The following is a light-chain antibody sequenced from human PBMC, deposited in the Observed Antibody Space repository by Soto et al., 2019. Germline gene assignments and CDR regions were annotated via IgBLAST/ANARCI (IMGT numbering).Light chain of an antibody. Sequence: QSVLTQPPSASGTPGQRVTISCSGSSSNIGSNTVNWYQQLPGTAPKLLIYSNNQRPSGVPDRFSGSKSGTSASLAISGLQSEDEDDYYCAAWDDSLNGYVFGTGTKSPS. CDR3: AAWDDSLNGYV. J-gene: IGLJ1*01. CDR1: SSNIGSNT. CDR2: SNN. V-gene: IGLV1-44*01.